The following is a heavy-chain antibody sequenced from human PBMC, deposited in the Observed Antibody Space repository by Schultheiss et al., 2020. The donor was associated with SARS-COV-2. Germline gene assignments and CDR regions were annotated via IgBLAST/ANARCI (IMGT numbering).Heavy chain of an antibody. CDR3: ASSSGWYGAYYYYYYIDV. V-gene: IGHV4-59*11. CDR2: INHSGST. CDR1: GGSISSHY. D-gene: IGHD6-19*01. Sequence: SETLSLTCIVSGGSISSHYWSWIRQPPGKGLEWIGEINHSGSTNYNPSLKSRVTISVDTSKNQFSLKLSSVTAADTAVYYCASSSGWYGAYYYYYYIDVWGKGTTVTVSS. J-gene: IGHJ6*03.